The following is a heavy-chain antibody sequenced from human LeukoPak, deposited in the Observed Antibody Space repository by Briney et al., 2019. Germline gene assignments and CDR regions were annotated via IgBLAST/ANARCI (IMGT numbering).Heavy chain of an antibody. V-gene: IGHV1-8*01. CDR2: LNPQSGNT. CDR3: ASDGAYQPPRY. D-gene: IGHD2-2*01. CDR1: GNTFTTYD. Sequence: ASVKVSCKVSGNTFTTYDINWVRQAPGQGPEWMGWLNPQSGNTGYAQKFQGRVTMTRNVSISTAYIHLSSLRSEDTAVYYCASDGAYQPPRYWGQGTLVTVSS. J-gene: IGHJ4*02.